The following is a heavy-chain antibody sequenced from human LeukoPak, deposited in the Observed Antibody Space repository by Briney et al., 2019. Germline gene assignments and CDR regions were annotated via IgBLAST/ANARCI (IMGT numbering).Heavy chain of an antibody. D-gene: IGHD6-19*01. CDR2: INPSGSSS. Sequence: DTLKVSCKASGYTFIRFYMHWVRQAPGQGLEWMGIINPSGSSSRYAQKFQGRVTMTRDTSTSSVYMELSSLRSEDTAVYHCARGGLDGYYFDYWGQGTLVT. V-gene: IGHV1-46*01. CDR1: GYTFIRFY. J-gene: IGHJ4*02. CDR3: ARGGLDGYYFDY.